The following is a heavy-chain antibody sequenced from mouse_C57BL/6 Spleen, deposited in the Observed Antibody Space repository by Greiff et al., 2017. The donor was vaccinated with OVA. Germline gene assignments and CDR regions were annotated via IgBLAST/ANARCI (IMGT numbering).Heavy chain of an antibody. CDR1: GYAFSSSW. V-gene: IGHV1-82*01. D-gene: IGHD1-1*01. CDR2: IYPGDGDT. Sequence: SGPELVKPGASVKISCKASGYAFSSSWMNWVKQRPGKGLEWIGRIYPGDGDTNYNGKFKGKATLTADKSSSTAYMQLSSLTSEDSAVYFCAPDYYGSPYAMDYWGQGTLVTVSS. J-gene: IGHJ4*01. CDR3: APDYYGSPYAMDY.